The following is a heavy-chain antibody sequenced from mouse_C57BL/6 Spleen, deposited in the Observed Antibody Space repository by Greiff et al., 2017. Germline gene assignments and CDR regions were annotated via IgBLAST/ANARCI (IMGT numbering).Heavy chain of an antibody. CDR3: ARGGYYGNLYWYFDV. CDR1: GFTFSDYY. Sequence: EVQLQESEGGLVQPGSSMKLSCTASGFTFSDYYMAWVRQVPEKGLEWVANINYDGSSTYYLDSLKSRFIISRDNAKNILYLQMSSLKSEDTATYYCARGGYYGNLYWYFDVWGTGTTVTVSS. CDR2: INYDGSST. D-gene: IGHD2-1*01. J-gene: IGHJ1*03. V-gene: IGHV5-16*01.